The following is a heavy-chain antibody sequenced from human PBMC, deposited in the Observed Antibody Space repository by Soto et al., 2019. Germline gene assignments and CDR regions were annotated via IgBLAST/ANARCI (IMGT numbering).Heavy chain of an antibody. D-gene: IGHD3-22*01. Sequence: SETLSITCTVSGGSISSSSYYWGWIRQPPGKGLEWIGSIYYSGSTYYNPSLKSRVTMSLDTSKNQFSLSLKSVTAADTAIYYCAKGRGFYSDNYFDPWGQGTQVTVSS. CDR3: AKGRGFYSDNYFDP. J-gene: IGHJ5*02. CDR2: IYYSGST. CDR1: GGSISSSSYY. V-gene: IGHV4-39*07.